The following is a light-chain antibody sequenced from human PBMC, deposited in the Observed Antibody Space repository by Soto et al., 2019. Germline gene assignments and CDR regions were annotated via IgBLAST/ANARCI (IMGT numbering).Light chain of an antibody. V-gene: IGLV3-1*01. Sequence: SYELTQPPSVSVSPGQTASITCSGDKLGHKYVSWYQQKPGQSPILVIYQDSKRPSGIPERVSGSNSGSTATLTISETQAMDEADYYCQTWASGIVVFGGGTKVTVL. CDR3: QTWASGIVV. CDR2: QDS. J-gene: IGLJ2*01. CDR1: KLGHKY.